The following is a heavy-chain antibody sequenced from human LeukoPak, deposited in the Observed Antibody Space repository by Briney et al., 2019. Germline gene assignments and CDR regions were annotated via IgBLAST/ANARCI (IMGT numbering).Heavy chain of an antibody. CDR1: GGSISSYY. Sequence: SETLSLTCTVSGGSISSYYWSWIRQPPGKGLEWIGFIYYSGSTNYNPSLMGRVTISIDTSKNQFSLKLSSVTAADMAVYYCARGPMVREVIKLDYWGQGTLVTVSS. J-gene: IGHJ4*02. CDR3: ARGPMVREVIKLDY. D-gene: IGHD3-10*01. CDR2: IYYSGST. V-gene: IGHV4-59*01.